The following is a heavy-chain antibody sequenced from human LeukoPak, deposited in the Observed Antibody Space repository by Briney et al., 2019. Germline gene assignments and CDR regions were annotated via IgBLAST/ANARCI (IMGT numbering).Heavy chain of an antibody. CDR3: ARDKTGHRYVYGDYNPFDS. V-gene: IGHV1-69*05. Sequence: SVKVSCKASGGTFSSYAISWVRQAPGQGLEWMGRIIPIFGTANYAQKFQGRVTITTDESTNTAYVELSSLRSEDTALYYCARDKTGHRYVYGDYNPFDSWGQGTLVTVSS. D-gene: IGHD4-17*01. CDR2: IIPIFGTA. CDR1: GGTFSSYA. J-gene: IGHJ4*02.